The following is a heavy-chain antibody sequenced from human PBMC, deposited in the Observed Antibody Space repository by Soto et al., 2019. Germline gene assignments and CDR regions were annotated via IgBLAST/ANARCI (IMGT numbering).Heavy chain of an antibody. CDR3: AREEFEDGRGHFDY. Sequence: QVQLVESGGGVVQPGGSLRLSCAASGFTFSTSVMHWVRQAPGKGLEWMAIISYGGVNKYNADSVKGRFTISRDISESTLYLQMNSLRTEDTAVYYCAREEFEDGRGHFDYWGQGTLVSVSS. D-gene: IGHD3-22*01. CDR1: GFTFSTSV. J-gene: IGHJ4*02. V-gene: IGHV3-30-3*01. CDR2: ISYGGVNK.